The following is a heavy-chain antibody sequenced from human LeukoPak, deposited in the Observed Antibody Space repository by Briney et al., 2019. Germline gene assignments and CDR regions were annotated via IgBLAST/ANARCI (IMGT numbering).Heavy chain of an antibody. V-gene: IGHV1-8*01. CDR1: GYTFTSYD. Sequence: ASVKVSCKASGYTFTSYDINWVRQATGQGLEWMGWMNPNSGNTGYAQKFQGRATMTRNTSISTAYMELSSLRSEDTAVYYCARGHWRDYYDSSGYTHPIDYWGQGTLVTVSS. CDR3: ARGHWRDYYDSSGYTHPIDY. D-gene: IGHD3-22*01. CDR2: MNPNSGNT. J-gene: IGHJ4*02.